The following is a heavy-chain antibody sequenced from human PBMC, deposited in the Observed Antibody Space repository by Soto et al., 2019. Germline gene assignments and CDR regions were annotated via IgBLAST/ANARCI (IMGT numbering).Heavy chain of an antibody. CDR2: ISYDGSNK. CDR3: ARDYGGRRYYDSSGYLKY. V-gene: IGHV3-30-3*01. D-gene: IGHD3-22*01. Sequence: QVQLVESGGGVVQPGRSLRLSCAASGFTFSSYAMHWVRQAPGKGLEWVAGISYDGSNKYYADSVKGRFTISRDNSKNTLYLQMNSLRAEDTAVYYCARDYGGRRYYDSSGYLKYWGQGTLVTVSS. CDR1: GFTFSSYA. J-gene: IGHJ4*02.